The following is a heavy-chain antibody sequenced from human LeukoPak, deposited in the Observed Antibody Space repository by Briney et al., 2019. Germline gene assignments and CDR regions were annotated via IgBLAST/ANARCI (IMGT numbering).Heavy chain of an antibody. CDR3: ARGSYYYGSGSYYYFDY. V-gene: IGHV4-31*03. Sequence: TLSLTCTVSGGSISSGGYYWSWIRQHPGKGLEWIGYIYYSGSTYYNPSLKSRVTISVDTSKNQFSLKLSSVTAADTAVYYCARGSYYYGSGSYYYFDYWGQGTLDTVSS. CDR1: GGSISSGGYY. CDR2: IYYSGST. D-gene: IGHD3-10*01. J-gene: IGHJ4*02.